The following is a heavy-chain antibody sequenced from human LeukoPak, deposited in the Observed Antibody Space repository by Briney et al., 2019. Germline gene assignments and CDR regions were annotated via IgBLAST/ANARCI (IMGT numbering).Heavy chain of an antibody. CDR3: AKDKHNWGCDY. CDR1: GFTLCSDY. V-gene: IGHV3-53*01. CDR2: ISNGGVT. D-gene: IGHD7-27*01. Sequence: GGSLRLSCAASGFTLCSDYMNWVRQAPGKGLEWVSAISNGGVTYYSDSVKGRFTISRGNSKNTLYLQMNSLRAEDTAVYYCAKDKHNWGCDYWGQGTLVTVSS. J-gene: IGHJ4*02.